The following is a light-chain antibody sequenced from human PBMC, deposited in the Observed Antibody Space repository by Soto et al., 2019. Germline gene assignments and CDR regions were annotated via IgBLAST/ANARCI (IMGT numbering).Light chain of an antibody. V-gene: IGKV3-20*01. CDR3: QQYGRSSIT. J-gene: IGKJ5*01. CDR2: GAS. CDR1: QSVSSNY. Sequence: DIVLTQSPDTLSLSPGERATLSCRASQSVSSNYLAGYQQNPGQAPRLLICGASSTATGISDMFSGGGWGAVITLISSILSPEAFAVYFCQQYGRSSITFGHGTRLEI.